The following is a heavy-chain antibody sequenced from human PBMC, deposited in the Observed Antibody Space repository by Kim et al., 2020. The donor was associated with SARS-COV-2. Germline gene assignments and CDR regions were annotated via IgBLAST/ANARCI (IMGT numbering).Heavy chain of an antibody. Sequence: SYIYYADSVQGRFTISRDNAKNSLYLQMNSLRAEDTAVYYCALSIVATIFWGQGTLVTVSS. CDR3: ALSIVATIF. V-gene: IGHV3-21*01. D-gene: IGHD5-12*01. CDR2: SYI. J-gene: IGHJ1*01.